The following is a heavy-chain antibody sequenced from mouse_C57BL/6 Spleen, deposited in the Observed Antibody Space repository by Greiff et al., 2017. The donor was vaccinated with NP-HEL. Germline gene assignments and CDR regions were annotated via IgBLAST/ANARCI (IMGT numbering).Heavy chain of an antibody. V-gene: IGHV1-15*01. CDR2: IDPETGGT. CDR3: TREHYSNFYAMDY. D-gene: IGHD2-5*01. J-gene: IGHJ4*01. Sequence: VKLQQSGAELVRPGASVTLSCKASGYTFTDYEMHWVKQTPVHGLEWIGAIDPETGGTAYNQKFKGKAILTADKSSSTAYMELRSLTSEDSAVYYCTREHYSNFYAMDYWGQGTSVTVSS. CDR1: GYTFTDYE.